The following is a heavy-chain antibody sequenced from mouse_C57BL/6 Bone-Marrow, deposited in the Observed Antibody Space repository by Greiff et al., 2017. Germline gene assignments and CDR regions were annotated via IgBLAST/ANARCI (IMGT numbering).Heavy chain of an antibody. CDR3: ARLLLAY. CDR2: IFPGSGST. J-gene: IGHJ3*01. Sequence: QVQLQQSGPELVKPGASVKISCKASGYTFTDSYINWVKQRPGQGLEWIGWIFPGSGSTYYNEKFKGKATLTVDKSSSTAYMLRSSLTSEDSAVYFCARLLLAYWGQGTLVTVSA. CDR1: GYTFTDSY. V-gene: IGHV1-75*01. D-gene: IGHD2-12*01.